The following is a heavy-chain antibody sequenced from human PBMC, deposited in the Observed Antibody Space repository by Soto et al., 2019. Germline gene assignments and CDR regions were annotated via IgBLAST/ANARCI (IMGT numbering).Heavy chain of an antibody. J-gene: IGHJ4*02. CDR1: GGTFSSYA. Sequence: GASVKVSCKASGGTFSSYAISWVRQAPGQGLEWMGGIIPIFGTANYAQKFQGRVTITADESTSTAYMELSSLRSEDTAVYYCASRLTPLDYGDYVRVVFDYWGQGTLVTVSS. D-gene: IGHD4-17*01. CDR3: ASRLTPLDYGDYVRVVFDY. CDR2: IIPIFGTA. V-gene: IGHV1-69*13.